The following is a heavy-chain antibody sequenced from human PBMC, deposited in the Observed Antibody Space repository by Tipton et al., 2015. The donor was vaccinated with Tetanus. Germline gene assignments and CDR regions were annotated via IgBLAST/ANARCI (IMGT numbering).Heavy chain of an antibody. V-gene: IGHV3-23*01. CDR3: ARDLGTSGFH. Sequence: SLRLSCAASGFTFSNYAMAWVRQAPGKGLEWVSGISVRGSHTYYADPVKGRFSISRDNSKNTVYLQMNSLRDEDTAVYYCARDLGTSGFHWGQGTLVTVSS. CDR1: GFTFSNYA. CDR2: ISVRGSHT. J-gene: IGHJ4*02. D-gene: IGHD1-7*01.